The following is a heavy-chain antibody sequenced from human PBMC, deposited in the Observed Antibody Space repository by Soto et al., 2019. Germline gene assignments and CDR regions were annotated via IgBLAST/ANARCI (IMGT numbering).Heavy chain of an antibody. V-gene: IGHV3-30*18. CDR2: MSDDGSKK. Sequence: QVHLVESGGGVVQPGRSLRLSCAASGFSFSKYGMHWVRQAPGKGLEWVAEMSDDGSKKYYGDSVKGRFTISRDNSKNTLYLLMDSLRPEDTAMYYCAKELRETGGYSFDCWGQGTLVTVSS. CDR1: GFSFSKYG. D-gene: IGHD3-16*01. CDR3: AKELRETGGYSFDC. J-gene: IGHJ4*02.